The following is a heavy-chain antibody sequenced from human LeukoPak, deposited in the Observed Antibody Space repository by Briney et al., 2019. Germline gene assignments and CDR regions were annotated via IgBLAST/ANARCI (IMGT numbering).Heavy chain of an antibody. CDR3: AKDDVGYY. CDR1: GFTFSKSW. D-gene: IGHD3-3*01. J-gene: IGHJ4*02. CDR2: IKEDGSAK. V-gene: IGHV3-7*04. Sequence: GGSLRLSCAASGFTFSKSWMSWLRQTPEKGLEWVANIKEDGSAKYYVDSVKGRFTISRDNAKNSLYLQMNSLRAEDTAVYYCAKDDVGYYWGQGILVTLSS.